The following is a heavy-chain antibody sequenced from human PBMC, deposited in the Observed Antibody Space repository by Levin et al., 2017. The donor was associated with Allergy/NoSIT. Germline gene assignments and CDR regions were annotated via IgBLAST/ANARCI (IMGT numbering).Heavy chain of an antibody. CDR1: GYSFTSYW. V-gene: IGHV5-51*01. Sequence: LGESLKISCKGSGYSFTSYWIGWVRQMPGKGLEWMGIIYPGDSDTRYSPSFQGQVTISADKSISTAYLQWSSLKASDTAMYYCARCYYGSGRYYWGSGGRRYDYYMDVWGKGTTVTVSS. CDR3: ARCYYGSGRYYWGSGGRRYDYYMDV. J-gene: IGHJ6*03. CDR2: IYPGDSDT. D-gene: IGHD3-10*01.